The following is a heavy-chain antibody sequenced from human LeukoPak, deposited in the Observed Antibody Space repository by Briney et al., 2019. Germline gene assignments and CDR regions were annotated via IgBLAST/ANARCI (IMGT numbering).Heavy chain of an antibody. Sequence: PGGSLRLSCVISGLSVRGSYMSWVRQAPGKGLEWVSVIYSGDRTYYADSVKGRFTISRDTSKNTLYLQMNNLRADDTAMYYCTRDLTGTTWSENDYWGQGTLVTISS. D-gene: IGHD6-13*01. V-gene: IGHV3-53*01. CDR3: TRDLTGTTWSENDY. CDR1: GLSVRGSY. J-gene: IGHJ4*02. CDR2: IYSGDRT.